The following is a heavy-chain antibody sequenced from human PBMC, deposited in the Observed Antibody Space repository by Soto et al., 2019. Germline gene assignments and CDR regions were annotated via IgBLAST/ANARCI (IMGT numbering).Heavy chain of an antibody. D-gene: IGHD6-19*01. V-gene: IGHV2-26*01. CDR1: GLAITDSEMG. Sequence: QVTLKESGPVLVNPTETLTLRCTVSGLAITDSEMGVSWIRQXXXXXXXWLAHIDSSGEKSYRTFLKSRLAISKDTSKSQIVLTMTNMDPADTATYYCARRHLAVAVSPWFDPWGQGIPVTVSS. CDR2: IDSSGEK. CDR3: ARRHLAVAVSPWFDP. J-gene: IGHJ5*02.